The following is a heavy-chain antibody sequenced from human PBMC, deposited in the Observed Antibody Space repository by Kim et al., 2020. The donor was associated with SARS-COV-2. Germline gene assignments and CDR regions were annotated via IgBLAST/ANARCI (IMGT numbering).Heavy chain of an antibody. CDR3: AKNLYGSSWPLFDY. Sequence: GGSLRLSCAASGFTFSSYAMSWVRQAPGKGLEWVSAISGSGGSTYFADSVKGRFTISRDNSKNTLYLQMNSLRAEDTAVYYCAKNLYGSSWPLFDYWGQGTLVTVSS. V-gene: IGHV3-23*01. CDR2: ISGSGGST. D-gene: IGHD6-13*01. CDR1: GFTFSSYA. J-gene: IGHJ4*02.